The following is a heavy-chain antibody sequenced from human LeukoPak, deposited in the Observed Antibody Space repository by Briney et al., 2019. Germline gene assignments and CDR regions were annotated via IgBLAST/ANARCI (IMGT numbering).Heavy chain of an antibody. J-gene: IGHJ4*02. Sequence: PGGSLRLSCAASGFTVSSNYMSWVRQAPGKGLEWVSIIYSGGSTYYADSVKGRFTISRDNSKNTLYLQMNSLRAEDTAVYSCVRVGYSYGYGDWNHFDYWGQGTLVTVSS. D-gene: IGHD5-18*01. CDR1: GFTVSSNY. V-gene: IGHV3-66*02. CDR3: VRVGYSYGYGDWNHFDY. CDR2: IYSGGST.